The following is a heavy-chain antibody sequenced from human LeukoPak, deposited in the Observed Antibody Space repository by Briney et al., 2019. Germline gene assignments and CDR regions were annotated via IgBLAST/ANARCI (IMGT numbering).Heavy chain of an antibody. V-gene: IGHV3-23*01. CDR2: ISGSGGST. Sequence: GGSLRLSCAASGFTFSSYAMSWVRQAPGKGLEWVSAISGSGGSTYYADSVKGRFTISRDNSKNSLYLQMNSLRAEDTAVYYCAREIWGYGDHEDPGDAFDIWGQGTMVTVSS. J-gene: IGHJ3*02. CDR3: AREIWGYGDHEDPGDAFDI. CDR1: GFTFSSYA. D-gene: IGHD4-17*01.